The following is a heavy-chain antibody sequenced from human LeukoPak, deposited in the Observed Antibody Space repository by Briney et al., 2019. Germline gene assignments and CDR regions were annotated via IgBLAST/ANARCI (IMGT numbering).Heavy chain of an antibody. CDR1: GFTFSSYA. J-gene: IGHJ3*02. V-gene: IGHV3-23*01. CDR3: ANRDIVVVPAAPDRAFDI. Sequence: GGSLRLSCAASGFTFSSYAMSWVRQAPGKGLEWVSAISGSAGSTYYADSVKGRFTISRDNSENTLYLQMNSLRAEDTAVYYCANRDIVVVPAAPDRAFDIWGQGTMVTVSS. D-gene: IGHD2-2*01. CDR2: ISGSAGST.